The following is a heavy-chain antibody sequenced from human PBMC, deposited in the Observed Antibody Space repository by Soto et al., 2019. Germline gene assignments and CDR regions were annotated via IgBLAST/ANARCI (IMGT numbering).Heavy chain of an antibody. V-gene: IGHV5-51*01. J-gene: IGHJ6*02. CDR1: GYSYTSYW. CDR2: INPADSET. Sequence: PGESLKISCKGSGYSYTSYWVGWVRQRPGRGLEWMGIINPADSETNYSPSFQGQVTISADTSISTAYMELSRLRSDETAVYHCGRYSSSSGNGMDVWGQGTTVTVSS. D-gene: IGHD6-6*01. CDR3: GRYSSSSGNGMDV.